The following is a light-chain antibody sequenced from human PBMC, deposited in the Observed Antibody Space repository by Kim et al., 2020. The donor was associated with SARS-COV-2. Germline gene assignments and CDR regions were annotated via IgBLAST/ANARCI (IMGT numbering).Light chain of an antibody. CDR1: SLRTYS. J-gene: IGLJ3*02. Sequence: SSALTQDPAVSVALGQTVRITCQGDSLRTYSTNWCQQKPGQAPVLVIFAKDIRHSGIPDRFSGSSSGNTASLTITGAQAEDEADYYCSSRDSSGTQVVIGGGTQLTV. V-gene: IGLV3-19*01. CDR3: SSRDSSGTQVV. CDR2: AKD.